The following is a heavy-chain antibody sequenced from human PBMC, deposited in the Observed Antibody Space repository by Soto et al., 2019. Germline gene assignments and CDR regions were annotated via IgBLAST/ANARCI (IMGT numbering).Heavy chain of an antibody. D-gene: IGHD1-26*01. V-gene: IGHV3-7*01. CDR1: GFTFSSYW. Sequence: PGGSLRLSCAASGFTFSSYWMSWVRQAPGRGLEWVANIKHDGREKYYVDSVKGRFTISRDNAKNSLSLQMNSLRVEDTAVYYCARHVGTYFDYWGQGTLVTVSS. J-gene: IGHJ4*02. CDR3: ARHVGTYFDY. CDR2: IKHDGREK.